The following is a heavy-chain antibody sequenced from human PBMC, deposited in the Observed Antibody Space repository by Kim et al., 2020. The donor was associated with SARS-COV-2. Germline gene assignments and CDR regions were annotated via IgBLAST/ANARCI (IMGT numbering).Heavy chain of an antibody. CDR3: ARDPTIAVAGPPNFDY. CDR2: IIPIFGTA. V-gene: IGHV1-69*13. CDR1: GGTFSSYA. D-gene: IGHD6-19*01. Sequence: SVKVSCKASGGTFSSYAISWVRQAPGQGLEWMGGIIPIFGTANYAQKFQGRVTITADESTSTAYMELSSLRSEDTAVYYCARDPTIAVAGPPNFDYWGQGTLVTVSA. J-gene: IGHJ4*02.